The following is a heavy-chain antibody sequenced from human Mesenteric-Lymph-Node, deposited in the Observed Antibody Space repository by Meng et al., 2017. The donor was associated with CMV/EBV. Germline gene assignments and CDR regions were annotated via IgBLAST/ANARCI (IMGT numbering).Heavy chain of an antibody. CDR3: ARGSSYDILTGYFDY. CDR2: INHSGST. Sequence: QVQLHQWGAGFVKPSETLSVTCAVYGGSFSGYYWNWIRQSPEKGLEWIGEINHSGSTTYNPSFTSRIIISVDTSTNQISLNMSSVTAADTAVYYCARGSSYDILTGYFDYWGQGALVTVSS. D-gene: IGHD3-9*01. V-gene: IGHV4-34*01. J-gene: IGHJ4*02. CDR1: GGSFSGYY.